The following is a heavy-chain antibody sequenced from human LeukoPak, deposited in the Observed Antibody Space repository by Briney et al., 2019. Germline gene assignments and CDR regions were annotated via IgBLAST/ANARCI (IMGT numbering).Heavy chain of an antibody. J-gene: IGHJ3*02. V-gene: IGHV3-7*03. CDR2: IKQDGSEK. Sequence: GGSLRLSCAASGFTFSSYWMSWVRQAPGKGLEWVANIKQDGSEKNYVDSVKGRFTISRDNAKNSLYLQMNSLRGEDTALYYCARGGLIQRHAFDIWGQGTMVTVSS. D-gene: IGHD1-1*01. CDR3: ARGGLIQRHAFDI. CDR1: GFTFSSYW.